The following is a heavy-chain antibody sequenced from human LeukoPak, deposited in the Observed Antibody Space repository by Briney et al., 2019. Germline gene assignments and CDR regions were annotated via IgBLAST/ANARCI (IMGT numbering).Heavy chain of an antibody. CDR3: ARAGYSSSWYDFGGYYYYYYMDV. J-gene: IGHJ6*03. Sequence: GASVKVSCKASGYTFTSYDINWVRQATGQGLEWMGWMNPNSGNTGYAQKFQGRVTMTRNTSISTAYMELSSLRSEEPAVYYCARAGYSSSWYDFGGYYYYYYMDVWGKGTTVTVSS. V-gene: IGHV1-8*01. CDR1: GYTFTSYD. CDR2: MNPNSGNT. D-gene: IGHD6-13*01.